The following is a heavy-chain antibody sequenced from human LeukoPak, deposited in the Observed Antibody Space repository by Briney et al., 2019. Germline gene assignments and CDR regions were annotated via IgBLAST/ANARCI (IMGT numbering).Heavy chain of an antibody. CDR3: ARGSDTAAGLY. CDR2: INHSGST. Sequence: SETLSLTCAVYGGSFSGYYWSWIRQPPGKGLEWIGEINHSGSTNYNPSLKSRISISVDSSKNQFSLKVSSVTAADTAVYYCARGSDTAAGLYWGQGTLVTVSS. J-gene: IGHJ4*02. V-gene: IGHV4-34*01. D-gene: IGHD6-13*01. CDR1: GGSFSGYY.